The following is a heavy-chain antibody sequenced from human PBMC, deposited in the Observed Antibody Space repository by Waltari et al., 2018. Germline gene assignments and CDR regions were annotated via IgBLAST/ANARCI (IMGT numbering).Heavy chain of an antibody. Sequence: EVQLVESGGGLIQPGGSLRLSCAASGFTVSSNYMSWVRQAPVKGLEWVSVIYSGGSTYYADSVKGRFTISRDNSKNTLYLQMNSLRAEDTAVYYCARVFRDFWSGDDAFDIWGQGTMVTVSS. V-gene: IGHV3-53*01. J-gene: IGHJ3*02. CDR2: IYSGGST. CDR3: ARVFRDFWSGDDAFDI. D-gene: IGHD3-3*01. CDR1: GFTVSSNY.